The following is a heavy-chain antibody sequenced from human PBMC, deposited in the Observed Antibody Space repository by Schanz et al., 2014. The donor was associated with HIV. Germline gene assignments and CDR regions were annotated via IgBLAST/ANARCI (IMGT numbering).Heavy chain of an antibody. V-gene: IGHV1-69*06. CDR1: GGSFSRSA. CDR3: ARGLVGGGF. CDR2: IIPMYGTA. D-gene: IGHD1-26*01. J-gene: IGHJ4*02. Sequence: QLVQSGAEVKKPGSSVKVSCKASGGSFSRSAVSWVRQAPGQGLEWMGGIIPMYGTANYARKLQGRVTMTTDTSTSTAYMELRSLRSDDTAVYYCARGLVGGGFWGQGTLVTVSS.